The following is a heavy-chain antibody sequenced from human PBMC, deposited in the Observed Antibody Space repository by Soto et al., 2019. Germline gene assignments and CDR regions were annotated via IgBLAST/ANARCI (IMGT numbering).Heavy chain of an antibody. J-gene: IGHJ5*02. CDR1: GYSFSNYW. CDR2: IYPGDSDT. Sequence: GESLKISCKGSGYSFSNYWIGWVRQMPGKGLEWMGIIYPGDSDTKYSPSFQGQVTISADKSINTTYLQWNSLKASDTAMYYCARLFTYERYPTPWGQGTLVTVSS. CDR3: ARLFTYERYPTP. D-gene: IGHD1-1*01. V-gene: IGHV5-51*01.